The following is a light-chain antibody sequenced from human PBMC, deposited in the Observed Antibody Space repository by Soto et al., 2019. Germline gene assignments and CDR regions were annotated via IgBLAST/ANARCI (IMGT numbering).Light chain of an antibody. J-gene: IGLJ2*01. Sequence: QSVLTQPPSSSASPGESARLTCTLPSDINVGSYNIYWYQQKPGSPPRYLLYYYSDSDKGQGSGVPRRLSGSKDASANTGILIIFVLQSEDEADYYCMIWPSNAVVFGGGTKLTVL. CDR3: MIWPSNAVV. CDR1: SDINVGSYN. CDR2: YYSDSDK. V-gene: IGLV5-37*01.